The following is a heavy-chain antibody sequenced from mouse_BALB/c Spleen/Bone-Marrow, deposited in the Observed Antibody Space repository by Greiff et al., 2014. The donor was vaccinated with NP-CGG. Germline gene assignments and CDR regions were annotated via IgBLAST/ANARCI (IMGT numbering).Heavy chain of an antibody. J-gene: IGHJ1*01. CDR2: IDPYDSET. CDR3: ARWGTMVVDYFDV. D-gene: IGHD1-1*01. CDR1: GYTFTNYW. Sequence: VQLQQSGAELVRPGASVKLSCKASGYTFTNYWMNWVKQRPEQGLEWIGRIDPYDSETHSNQKFKDKAILTVDKSSSTAYMQLSSLTSEDSAVYYCARWGTMVVDYFDVWGAGTTVTVSS. V-gene: IGHV1-52*01.